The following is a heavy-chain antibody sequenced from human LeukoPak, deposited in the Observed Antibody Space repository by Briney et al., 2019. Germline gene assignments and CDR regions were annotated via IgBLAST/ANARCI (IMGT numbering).Heavy chain of an antibody. D-gene: IGHD2-15*01. CDR2: IYSDGRT. V-gene: IGHV3-66*01. J-gene: IGHJ5*02. Sequence: GGSLRLSCAASGFTFSYYNMNWVRQAPGKGLEWVSVIYSDGRTFYADSVKGRFTISRDNSRNTVYLQMNSLRADDTAVYYCARVVVAATPNEWFDPWGQGTLVTVSS. CDR1: GFTFSYYN. CDR3: ARVVVAATPNEWFDP.